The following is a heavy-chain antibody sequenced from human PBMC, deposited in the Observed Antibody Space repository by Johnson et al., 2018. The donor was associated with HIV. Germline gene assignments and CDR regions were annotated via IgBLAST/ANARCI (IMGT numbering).Heavy chain of an antibody. V-gene: IGHV3-30*02. D-gene: IGHD5-18*01. J-gene: IGHJ3*01. Sequence: QVQLVESGGGVVQPGGSLRLSCAASGFNFNNYGMHWVRQAPGKGLEWVALIRYDGGDKYYADSVKGRFTISRDISKNTLYLQIDSLRPEDSGVYYCSKGEAQEGWIQLQAYAFDFWGQGTMVTVSS. CDR1: GFNFNNYG. CDR3: SKGEAQEGWIQLQAYAFDF. CDR2: IRYDGGDK.